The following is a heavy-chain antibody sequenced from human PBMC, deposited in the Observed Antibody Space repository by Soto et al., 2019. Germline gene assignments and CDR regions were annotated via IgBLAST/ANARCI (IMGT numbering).Heavy chain of an antibody. D-gene: IGHD6-13*01. CDR3: ALSSGIAAAGTGWFDP. CDR2: TYYRSKWYN. CDR1: GDSVSSNSAA. J-gene: IGHJ5*02. Sequence: PSQTLSLTCAISGDSVSSNSAAWNWIRQSPSRGLEWLGRTYYRSKWYNDYAVSVKSRITINPDTSKNQFSLQLNSVTPEDTAVYYCALSSGIAAAGTGWFDPWGQGTLVTVSS. V-gene: IGHV6-1*01.